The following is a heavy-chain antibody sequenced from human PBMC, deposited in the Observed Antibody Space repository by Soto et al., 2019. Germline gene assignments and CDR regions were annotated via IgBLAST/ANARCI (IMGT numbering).Heavy chain of an antibody. V-gene: IGHV2-5*02. D-gene: IGHD4-17*01. Sequence: QITLKESGPTLVKPTQTLTLTCTLSGFSLSTSGVGVGWIRQSPGKALEWLAVIYWDDVKHYSPSLERRLTITKDTSESEVVLTMTNMDPVDTATYYCGRKGSGDYALDYWGQGILVTVSS. CDR2: IYWDDVK. CDR1: GFSLSTSGVG. CDR3: GRKGSGDYALDY. J-gene: IGHJ4*02.